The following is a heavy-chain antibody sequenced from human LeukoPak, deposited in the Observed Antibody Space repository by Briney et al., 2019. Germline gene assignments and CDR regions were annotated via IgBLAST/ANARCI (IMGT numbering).Heavy chain of an antibody. CDR3: ARLLGMVTTFDI. D-gene: IGHD5-24*01. CDR2: ISPDASVK. Sequence: GRSLRLSCAASGFPISNYWLSWVRQAPGKGLEWVASISPDASVKHYVDSVKGRFTISRDNAENSLSLQMGSLRAEDTAVYYCARLLGMVTTFDIWGQGTVVTVSS. J-gene: IGHJ3*02. V-gene: IGHV3-7*02. CDR1: GFPISNYW.